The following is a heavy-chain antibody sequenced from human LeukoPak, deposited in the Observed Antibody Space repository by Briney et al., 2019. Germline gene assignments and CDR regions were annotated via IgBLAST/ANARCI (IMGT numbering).Heavy chain of an antibody. CDR2: INPSDGST. V-gene: IGHV1-46*01. Sequence: ASVKVSCKASGYTFTSYFMYWVRQAPGQGLEWMGIINPSDGSTNYAQKFQGRVTMTRDTSTSTVHMELSSLRSEDTAVYYCARIQEYYDYVWGSYRPNYFDYWGQGTLVTVSS. CDR3: ARIQEYYDYVWGSYRPNYFDY. D-gene: IGHD3-16*02. CDR1: GYTFTSYF. J-gene: IGHJ4*02.